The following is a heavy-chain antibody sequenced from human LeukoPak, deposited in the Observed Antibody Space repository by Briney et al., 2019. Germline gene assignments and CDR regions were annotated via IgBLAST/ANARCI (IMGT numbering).Heavy chain of an antibody. D-gene: IGHD5-24*01. CDR1: GFTFSAYS. V-gene: IGHV3-48*01. J-gene: IGHJ4*02. CDR3: AGDYKYAFDN. Sequence: GGSLRLSCAASGFTFSAYSMNWVRQAPGKGLEWISYIGISSGNTKYADSVKGRFPISGDKAKNSLYLQMNSLRVEDTAVYYCAGDYKYAFDNWGQGTLVTVSS. CDR2: IGISSGNT.